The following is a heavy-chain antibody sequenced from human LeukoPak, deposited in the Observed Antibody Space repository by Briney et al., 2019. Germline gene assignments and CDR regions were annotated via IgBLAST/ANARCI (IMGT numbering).Heavy chain of an antibody. CDR2: IIPFNGRT. D-gene: IGHD3-10*01. CDR1: GYTFTSYY. J-gene: IGHJ4*02. Sequence: ASVKVSCKASGYTFTSYYMHWVRQAPGQGLEWMEKIIPFNGRTNDAQEFHGRFTLTRDTSTSTFYMELSSLRSEDTAVYYCARHYGSGTDGLDYWGQGTLVTVSS. V-gene: IGHV1-46*03. CDR3: ARHYGSGTDGLDY.